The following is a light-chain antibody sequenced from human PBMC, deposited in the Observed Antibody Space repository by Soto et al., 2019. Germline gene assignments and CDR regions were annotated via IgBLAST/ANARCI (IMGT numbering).Light chain of an antibody. CDR3: CLYAGISPFQVL. Sequence: QSALTQPAAVSGSPGQSITISCTQTRSDVGNYNLVSWYQHHPGQAPKLIFYEGNKRPSGVSNRFSASKSGNTASLTISGLQAEDEADYYCCLYAGISPFQVLFGGGTKLTVL. CDR1: RSDVGNYNL. CDR2: EGN. V-gene: IGLV2-23*03. J-gene: IGLJ3*02.